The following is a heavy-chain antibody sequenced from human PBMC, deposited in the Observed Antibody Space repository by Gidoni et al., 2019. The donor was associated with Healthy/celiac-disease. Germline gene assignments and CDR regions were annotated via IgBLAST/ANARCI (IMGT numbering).Heavy chain of an antibody. Sequence: QAQLQQWGAGLLKPSETLSLTCAVYGGSFSVYYWSWIRKPPGKGLEWNGEINHSGSTNYNTYLKSRVTISVDTSKNQFSLKLSSVTAADTAVYYCARGESYYYYNYMDVWGKGTTVTVSS. V-gene: IGHV4-34*01. CDR1: GGSFSVYY. CDR2: INHSGST. CDR3: ARGESYYYYNYMDV. J-gene: IGHJ6*03.